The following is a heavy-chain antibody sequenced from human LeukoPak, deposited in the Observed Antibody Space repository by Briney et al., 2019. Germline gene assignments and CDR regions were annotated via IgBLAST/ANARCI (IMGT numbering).Heavy chain of an antibody. J-gene: IGHJ4*02. D-gene: IGHD6-13*01. CDR1: GYTFTSYG. CDR3: ARTFRYPGIAAAGIGY. V-gene: IGHV1-18*01. CDR2: ISAYNGNT. Sequence: GASVKVSCKASGYTFTSYGISWVRQAPGQGLEWMGWISAYNGNTNYAQKLQGRVTMTTDTSTSTAYMELRSLRSDDTAVYYCARTFRYPGIAAAGIGYWGQGTLVTVSS.